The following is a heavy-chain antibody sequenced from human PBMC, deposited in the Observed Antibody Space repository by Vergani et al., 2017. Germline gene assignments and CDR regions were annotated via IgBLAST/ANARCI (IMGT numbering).Heavy chain of an antibody. D-gene: IGHD5-24*01. CDR3: GRGSDNYN. Sequence: EVQLLQSEGAVVQPGGSLRFSCVAFGFPFRSHAMGWVRKGHGQGLEWVSSIKNTGDSTHYADSVKGGFTISRDNSKNTLYLQMKSLSVEDTAVYYCGRGSDNYNWGLGTLVTVSS. CDR1: GFPFRSHA. J-gene: IGHJ4*02. CDR2: IKNTGDST. V-gene: IGHV3-23*01.